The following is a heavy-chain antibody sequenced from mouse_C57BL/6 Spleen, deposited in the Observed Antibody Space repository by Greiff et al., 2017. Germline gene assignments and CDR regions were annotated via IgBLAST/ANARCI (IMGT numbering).Heavy chain of an antibody. J-gene: IGHJ4*01. V-gene: IGHV2-6*01. Sequence: VMLVESGPGLVAPSQSLSITCTVSGFSLTSYGVDWVRQSPGKGLEWLGVIWGVGSTNYNSALKSRLSISKDNSKSQVFLKMNSLQTDDTAMYYCANRLRAMDYWGQGTSVTVSS. CDR3: ANRLRAMDY. D-gene: IGHD3-2*02. CDR1: GFSLTSYG. CDR2: IWGVGST.